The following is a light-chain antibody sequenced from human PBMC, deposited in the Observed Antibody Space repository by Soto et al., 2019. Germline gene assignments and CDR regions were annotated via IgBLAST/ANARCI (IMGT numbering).Light chain of an antibody. Sequence: QSVLTQPPSASGSPGQSVTISCTGTSSDVGDYNYVSWYQQHPGKAPKLMIYEVSKRPSGVPHRFSGSKSGNTASLTVSGLQAEDEADYYCSSYGGSNNLVFGGGTKLTVL. CDR3: SSYGGSNNLV. V-gene: IGLV2-8*01. CDR1: SSDVGDYNY. J-gene: IGLJ2*01. CDR2: EVS.